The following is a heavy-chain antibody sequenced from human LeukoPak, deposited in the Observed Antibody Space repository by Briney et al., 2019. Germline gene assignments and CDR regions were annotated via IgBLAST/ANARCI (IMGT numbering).Heavy chain of an antibody. CDR1: GFTFSSYG. CDR2: ISYDGSNK. CDR3: AKSDRYGMDV. J-gene: IGHJ6*02. Sequence: GGSLRLSCAASGFTFSSYGMHWVRQAPGKGLEWVAVISYDGSNKYYADSVKGRFTISRDNSKNTLYLQMNSLRAEDTAVYYCAKSDRYGMDVWGQGTTVTVPS. V-gene: IGHV3-30*18. D-gene: IGHD3-22*01.